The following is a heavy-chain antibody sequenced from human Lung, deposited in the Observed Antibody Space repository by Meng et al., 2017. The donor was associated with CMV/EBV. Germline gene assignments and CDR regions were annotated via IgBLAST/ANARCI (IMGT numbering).Heavy chain of an antibody. CDR2: INWNSDSI. V-gene: IGHV3-9*01. CDR3: TEGHCRPLYSGGYYVDS. D-gene: IGHD6-19*01. CDR1: GFPFVDYA. Sequence: SLKISCAGSGFPFVDYAMHWVRQAPGTGLEWGSGINWNSDSIAYGDPVKGRFTISRDNTKNSLFLQMNSLRGEDTAFYYCTEGHCRPLYSGGYYVDSWGQGTLVTVSS. J-gene: IGHJ4*02.